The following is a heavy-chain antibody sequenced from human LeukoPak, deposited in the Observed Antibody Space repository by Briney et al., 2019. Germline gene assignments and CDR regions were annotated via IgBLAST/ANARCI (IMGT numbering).Heavy chain of an antibody. CDR2: IYYSGST. CDR1: GGSISSGGYY. V-gene: IGHV4-31*03. J-gene: IGHJ4*02. Sequence: PSETLSLTCTVSGGSISSGGYYWSWIRQHPGKGLEWIGYIYYSGSTYYNPSLKSRVTISVDTSKNQFSLKLSSVTAADTAVYYCARSHETYGGYYSYYFDYWGQGTLVTVSS. CDR3: ARSHETYGGYYSYYFDY. D-gene: IGHD4-17*01.